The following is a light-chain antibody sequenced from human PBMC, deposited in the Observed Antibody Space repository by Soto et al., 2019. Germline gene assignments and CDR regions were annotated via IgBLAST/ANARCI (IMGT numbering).Light chain of an antibody. CDR1: SRVSSY. Sequence: ATLSVSPGERATLSCRASSRVSSYLARYQQKPCQAPRLLIYATSTRATGIPARFSGSGSGTEFILTISSLQSEDFGGYYCQQDNNWPLPVGGGTKVDIK. V-gene: IGKV3-15*01. J-gene: IGKJ4*01. CDR2: ATS. CDR3: QQDNNWPLP.